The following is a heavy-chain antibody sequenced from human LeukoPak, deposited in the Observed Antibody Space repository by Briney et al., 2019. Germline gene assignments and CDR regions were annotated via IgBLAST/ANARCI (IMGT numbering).Heavy chain of an antibody. J-gene: IGHJ3*02. CDR3: ARGLQETLAWLKALSAFDI. CDR1: GYTFTSYY. V-gene: IGHV1-46*01. CDR2: INPTGGST. Sequence: VASVKVSCKASGYTFTSYYMHWVRQAPGQGLEWMGLINPTGGSTGYAQKFQGRVTMTRDMSTSTGYMELRSLRSDDTAVYYCARGLQETLAWLKALSAFDIWGQGTMVTVSS. D-gene: IGHD5-24*01.